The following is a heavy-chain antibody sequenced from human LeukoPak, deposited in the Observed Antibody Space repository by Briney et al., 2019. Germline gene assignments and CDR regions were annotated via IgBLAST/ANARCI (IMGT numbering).Heavy chain of an antibody. J-gene: IGHJ4*02. V-gene: IGHV4-30-4*01. Sequence: SETLSLTCTVSGGSISRGDYYWSWIRQPPGKGLEWIGYIYYSGSTYYNPSLKSGVTISLDTSKNQFSLTLSYVTAADTAVYYCARVNFWSGWIFDYWGQGTLVTVSS. CDR2: IYYSGST. CDR1: GGSISRGDYY. D-gene: IGHD3-3*01. CDR3: ARVNFWSGWIFDY.